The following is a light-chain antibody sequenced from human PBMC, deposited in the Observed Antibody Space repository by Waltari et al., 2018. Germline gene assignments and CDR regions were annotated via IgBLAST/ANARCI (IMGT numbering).Light chain of an antibody. V-gene: IGLV2-14*03. Sequence: QSALTQPASVSGSPGQSITISCTGTSSDVGVHNYVSWYQQHPGKAPKLMIYAVNKRPSGVSDLFSGSRSGNTASLTISGLQAEDEADYYCSSYTTSNTWVFGGGTKLTVL. CDR3: SSYTTSNTWV. CDR2: AVN. J-gene: IGLJ3*02. CDR1: SSDVGVHNY.